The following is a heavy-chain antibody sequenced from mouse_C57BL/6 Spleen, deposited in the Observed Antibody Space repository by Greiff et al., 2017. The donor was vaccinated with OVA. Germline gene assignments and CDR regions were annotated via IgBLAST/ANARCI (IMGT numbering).Heavy chain of an antibody. J-gene: IGHJ3*01. CDR2: IYPGDGVT. CDR1: GYAFSSYW. D-gene: IGHD2-3*01. Sequence: QVQLQQSGAELVKPGASVKISCKASGYAFSSYWMNWVKQRPGKGLEWIGQIYPGDGVTNYNGKFKGKATLTADKSSSTAYRQLGSLTSEDSAVYFYARRVYDGYEGFAYWGQGTLVTVSA. V-gene: IGHV1-80*01. CDR3: ARRVYDGYEGFAY.